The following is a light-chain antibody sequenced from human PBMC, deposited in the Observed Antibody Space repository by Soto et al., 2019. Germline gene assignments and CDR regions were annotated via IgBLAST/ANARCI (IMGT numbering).Light chain of an antibody. CDR1: QRFXSD. Sequence: IVVTQYPATLSVSPGERATLSCRASQRFXSDVVWYQQKPGQAPRVLXDCASTTATGIPARLSGSGSATEFTLTISRLQSEDFAVYNCQQYKKGTRTFGQGTKVDIK. V-gene: IGKV3-15*01. J-gene: IGKJ2*01. CDR2: CAS. CDR3: QQYKKGTRT.